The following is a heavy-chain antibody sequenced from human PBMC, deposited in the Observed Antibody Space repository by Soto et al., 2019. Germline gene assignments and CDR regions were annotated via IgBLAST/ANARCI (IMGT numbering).Heavy chain of an antibody. V-gene: IGHV1-18*01. CDR2: ISAYNGNT. Sequence: ASVKVSCKSSGGTFSSYGISCVRQAPGQGLEWMGWISAYNGNTDYAQKLQGRVTMTTDTSTSTAYMELRSLRSDDTAGYYCARDTSSWDAFDIWGQGTMVTVSS. J-gene: IGHJ3*02. CDR1: GGTFSSYG. D-gene: IGHD6-13*01. CDR3: ARDTSSWDAFDI.